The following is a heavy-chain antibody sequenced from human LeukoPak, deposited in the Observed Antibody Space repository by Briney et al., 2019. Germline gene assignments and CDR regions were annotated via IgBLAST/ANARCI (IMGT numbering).Heavy chain of an antibody. D-gene: IGHD2-15*01. J-gene: IGHJ4*02. CDR1: GFTFDDYG. Sequence: GGSLRLSCAASGFTFDDYGMSWARQAPGKGLEWVSGINWNGGSTGYADSVKGRFTISRDNAKNSLYLQMNSLRAEDTALYYCASLGYCSGGSCYARRDYWGQGTLVSVSS. CDR3: ASLGYCSGGSCYARRDY. V-gene: IGHV3-20*04. CDR2: INWNGGST.